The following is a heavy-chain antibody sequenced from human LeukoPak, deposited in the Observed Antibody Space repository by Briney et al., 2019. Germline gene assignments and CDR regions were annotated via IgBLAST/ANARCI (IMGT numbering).Heavy chain of an antibody. CDR2: ISDSGGST. J-gene: IGHJ6*02. Sequence: GGSLRLSCAASGFTLGSHWMHWVRQAPGKGLEYVSAISDSGGSTYYADSVKGRFTISRDNSKNTLYLQMSSLRAEDTAVYFCVRGYSFGPYGMDVWGQGTTVTVSS. CDR1: GFTLGSHW. D-gene: IGHD2-15*01. CDR3: VRGYSFGPYGMDV. V-gene: IGHV3-64D*09.